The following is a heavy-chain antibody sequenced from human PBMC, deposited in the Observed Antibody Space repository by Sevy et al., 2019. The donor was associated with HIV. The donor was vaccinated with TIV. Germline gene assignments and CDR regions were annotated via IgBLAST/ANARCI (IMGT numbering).Heavy chain of an antibody. V-gene: IGHV4-30-4*01. CDR2: IHYSGGT. J-gene: IGHJ4*02. CDR3: ASKRGYNHGPFDY. CDR1: GGSIGSSDSY. Sequence: SETLSLTCTVSGGSIGSSDSYWSWIRQPPGKGLEWIGYIHYSGGTYYNPFLKSRVAMSVDTSEKKFSLKLSSLTAADTAVYYCASKRGYNHGPFDYWGQGTLVTVSS. D-gene: IGHD5-12*01.